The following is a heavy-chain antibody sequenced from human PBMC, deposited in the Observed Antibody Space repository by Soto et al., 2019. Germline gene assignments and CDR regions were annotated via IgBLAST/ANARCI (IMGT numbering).Heavy chain of an antibody. CDR3: ATGRAVCTHAYNT. V-gene: IGHV1-69*13. J-gene: IGHJ5*01. CDR2: IIPIFGTA. D-gene: IGHD2-8*01. Sequence: GTSVKVSCKASGVTFNSYAMRCVRQAHEQGLEWMGGIIPIFGTANYAQKFQGRVTITADESTSTAYMELSSLRSEDTAVYYCATGRAVCTHAYNTWCNGTLVTVS. CDR1: GVTFNSYA.